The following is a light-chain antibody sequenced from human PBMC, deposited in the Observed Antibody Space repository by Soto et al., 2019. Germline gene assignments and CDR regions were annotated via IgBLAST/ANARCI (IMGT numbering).Light chain of an antibody. CDR2: GAS. CDR1: QSVSNSY. Sequence: EIVLTQSPGTLSLSPGERATLSCRASQSVSNSYLAWYQQKPGQAPRLLIYGASSRATDIPDRFSGSGSGTDFTLTISRLEPEDFAVYYCQQYGSSPRTFGQGTKVDIK. CDR3: QQYGSSPRT. V-gene: IGKV3-20*01. J-gene: IGKJ1*01.